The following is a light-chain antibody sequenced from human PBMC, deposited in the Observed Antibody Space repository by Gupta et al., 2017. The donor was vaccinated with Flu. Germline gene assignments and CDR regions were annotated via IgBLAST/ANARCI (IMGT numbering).Light chain of an antibody. CDR1: QSISSY. J-gene: IGKJ4*01. Sequence: DIQMTQSPSSLSASVGDRVTITYRASQSISSYVNWYQQTPGKAPKFLIYSASNLQSGVSSRFSGSGYGTDFTLTISSLQTEDFATYYCQQSYTTPLTFGGGTKVEIK. CDR3: QQSYTTPLT. V-gene: IGKV1-39*01. CDR2: SAS.